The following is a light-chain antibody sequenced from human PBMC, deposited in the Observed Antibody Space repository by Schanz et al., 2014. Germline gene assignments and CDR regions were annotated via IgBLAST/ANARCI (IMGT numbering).Light chain of an antibody. CDR1: QSVSDN. V-gene: IGKV3-20*01. Sequence: EIVMTQSPATLSVSPGERATLSCRASQSVSDNLAWYQQKPGQAPRLLIYDASNRATGIPDRFSASGSGTDFTLTISRLEPEDFAVYYCQQYGSSPRTFGQGTKVEIK. J-gene: IGKJ1*01. CDR3: QQYGSSPRT. CDR2: DAS.